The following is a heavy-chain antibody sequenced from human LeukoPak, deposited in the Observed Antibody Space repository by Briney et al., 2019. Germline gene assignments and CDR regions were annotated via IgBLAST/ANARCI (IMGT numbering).Heavy chain of an antibody. J-gene: IGHJ5*01. D-gene: IGHD3-10*01. CDR1: GDTFSDHT. V-gene: IGHV1-69*02. CDR3: ARGRYYGSGSKNWFDS. CDR2: IIPILGVP. Sequence: SVKVSCKTSGDTFSDHTLNWARQGPGQGLEWMGRIIPILGVPTYAQKFQDRVTITADRSTNTAYMELNSLKSEDTAMYYCARGRYYGSGSKNWFDSWGQGTLVTVSS.